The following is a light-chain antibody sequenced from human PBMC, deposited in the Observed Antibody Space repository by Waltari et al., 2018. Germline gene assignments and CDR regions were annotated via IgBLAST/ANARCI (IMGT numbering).Light chain of an antibody. CDR2: EDN. V-gene: IGLV6-57*01. CDR1: SGSISSNY. J-gene: IGLJ2*01. CDR3: QSYDSSNRDVV. Sequence: NFMLTQPHSVSESPGKTVTISCTRSSGSISSNYVQWSQQRPGSSPTTVIYEDNQRPSGVPDRFSGSIDSSSNSASLTISGLKTEDEADFYCQSYDSSNRDVVFGGGTKLTVL.